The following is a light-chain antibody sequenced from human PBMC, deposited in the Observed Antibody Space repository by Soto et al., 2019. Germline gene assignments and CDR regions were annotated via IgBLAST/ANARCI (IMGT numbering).Light chain of an antibody. CDR2: DAS. Sequence: EIVLTQSPATLSLSPGERATLSCRASQSVSSYLAWYQQKPGQAPRLLIYDASNRATGIPARFSGRGSGTDFTLTISSLEPEDFAVYYCQQRRSWPPITFGQGTRLEIK. V-gene: IGKV3-11*01. J-gene: IGKJ5*01. CDR1: QSVSSY. CDR3: QQRRSWPPIT.